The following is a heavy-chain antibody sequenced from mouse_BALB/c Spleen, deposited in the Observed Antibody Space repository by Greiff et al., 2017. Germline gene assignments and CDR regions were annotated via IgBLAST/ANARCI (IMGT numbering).Heavy chain of an antibody. CDR2: INPSSGYT. Sequence: VQLQQSAAELARPGASVKMSCKASGYTFTSYTMHWVKQRPGQGLEWIGYINPSSGYTEYNQKFKDKTTLTADKSSSTAYMQLSSLTSEDSAVYYCARGGLGYDYFDYWGQGTTLTVSS. D-gene: IGHD3-1*01. J-gene: IGHJ2*01. CDR3: ARGGLGYDYFDY. CDR1: GYTFTSYT. V-gene: IGHV1-4*02.